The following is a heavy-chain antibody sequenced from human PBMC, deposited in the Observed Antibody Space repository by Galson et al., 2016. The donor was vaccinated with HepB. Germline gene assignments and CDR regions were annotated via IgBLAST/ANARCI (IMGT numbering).Heavy chain of an antibody. Sequence: SETLSLTCAVYGGSFSGYYWSWIRQPPGKGLEWIGEIDHSGSTNYNPSLKSRVTISVDTSKIQFSLRLSSVTAADTAVYYCARVVASGTYFYYYMDVWDKGTTVTVSS. CDR1: GGSFSGYY. J-gene: IGHJ6*03. CDR2: IDHSGST. V-gene: IGHV4-34*01. CDR3: ARVVASGTYFYYYMDV. D-gene: IGHD1-26*01.